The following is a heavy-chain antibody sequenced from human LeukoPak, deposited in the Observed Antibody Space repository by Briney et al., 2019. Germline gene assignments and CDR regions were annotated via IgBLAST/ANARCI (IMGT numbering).Heavy chain of an antibody. CDR2: STGSGGTT. J-gene: IGHJ6*02. V-gene: IGHV3-23*01. Sequence: PGGSLRLSCAASGFTFSSYAMTWVRQAPGKGLEWVSASTGSGGTTYYADSVMGRFTISRDNSKNTLYLQMNSLRAEDTAVYYCAKLQSDGLSTYYGMDVWGQGTTVTVSS. D-gene: IGHD4-17*01. CDR1: GFTFSSYA. CDR3: AKLQSDGLSTYYGMDV.